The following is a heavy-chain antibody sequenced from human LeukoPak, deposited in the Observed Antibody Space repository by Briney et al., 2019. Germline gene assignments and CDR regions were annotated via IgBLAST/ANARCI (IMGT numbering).Heavy chain of an antibody. CDR3: AREGDYNGSGRGDS. D-gene: IGHD3-10*01. CDR1: GYTFTGFY. Sequence: ASVTVSCTTSGYTFTGFYIHWVRQAPGQGLEWMGWINPNTGATNFAQKFQGRVTMTTDASVSTAYMDLRRLRFDDTAVYYCAREGDYNGSGRGDSWGQGSLVVVSS. J-gene: IGHJ4*02. CDR2: INPNTGAT. V-gene: IGHV1-2*02.